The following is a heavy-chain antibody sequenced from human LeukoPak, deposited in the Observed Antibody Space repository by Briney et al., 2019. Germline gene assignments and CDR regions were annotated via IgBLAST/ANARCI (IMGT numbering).Heavy chain of an antibody. CDR3: ARDYPYSSSWFPSDYYYYGMDV. Sequence: ASVKVSCKASGYTFTSYAMNRVRQAPGQGLEWMGWINTNTGNPTYAQGFTGRFVFSLDTSVSTAYLQISSLKAEDTAVYYCARDYPYSSSWFPSDYYYYGMDVWGQGTTVTVSS. D-gene: IGHD6-13*01. J-gene: IGHJ6*02. CDR1: GYTFTSYA. CDR2: INTNTGNP. V-gene: IGHV7-4-1*02.